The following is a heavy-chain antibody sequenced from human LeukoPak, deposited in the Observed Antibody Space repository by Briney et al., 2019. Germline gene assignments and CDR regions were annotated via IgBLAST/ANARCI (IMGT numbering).Heavy chain of an antibody. D-gene: IGHD1-26*01. J-gene: IGHJ4*02. V-gene: IGHV3-74*01. CDR3: AIDMGYCYY. Sequence: PGGSLRLSCAASGFTFSTYWMHWVRQAPGPGLVWVSRINSDGSSTTYADSVKGRFTISRDNAKNTLSLQMNSLRAEDTAVYYCAIDMGYCYYWGQGTLVTVSS. CDR2: INSDGSST. CDR1: GFTFSTYW.